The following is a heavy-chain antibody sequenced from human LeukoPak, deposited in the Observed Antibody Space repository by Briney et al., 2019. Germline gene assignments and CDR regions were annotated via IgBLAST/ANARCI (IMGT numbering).Heavy chain of an antibody. D-gene: IGHD6-13*01. Sequence: GSLRLSCAASGFTFSSYSMNWVRQAPGKGLEWVSYISSSSSTIYYADSVKGRFTISRDNAKNSLYLQMNSLRAEDTAVYYCARSSSWYKAFDIWGQGTMVTVSS. CDR3: ARSSSWYKAFDI. V-gene: IGHV3-48*01. CDR2: ISSSSSTI. J-gene: IGHJ3*02. CDR1: GFTFSSYS.